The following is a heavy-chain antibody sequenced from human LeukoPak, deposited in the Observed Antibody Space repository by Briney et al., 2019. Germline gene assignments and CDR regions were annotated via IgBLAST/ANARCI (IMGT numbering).Heavy chain of an antibody. J-gene: IGHJ4*02. V-gene: IGHV4-39*07. CDR3: ARGGPIAGSYHYDLGY. D-gene: IGHD1-26*01. Sequence: SETLSLTCNISGGSISSSSYYWGWIRQPPGKGLEWIGSIYYSGSTYYNPSLKSRVTISVDTSKNQFSLKLSSVTAADTAVYYCARGGPIAGSYHYDLGYWGQGTLVTVSS. CDR1: GGSISSSSYY. CDR2: IYYSGST.